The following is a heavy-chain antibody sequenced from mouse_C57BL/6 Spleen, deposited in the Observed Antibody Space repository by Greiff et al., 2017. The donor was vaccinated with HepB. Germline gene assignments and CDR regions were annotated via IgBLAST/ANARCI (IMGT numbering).Heavy chain of an antibody. J-gene: IGHJ2*01. CDR3: ARSWAAQATLDY. CDR2: IHPNSGST. V-gene: IGHV1-64*01. D-gene: IGHD3-2*02. Sequence: VQLQQPGAELVKPGASVKLSCKASGYTFTSYWMHWVKQRPGQGLEWIGMIHPNSGSTNYNEKFKSKATLTVDKSSSTAYMQHSSLTSEDSAVYYCARSWAAQATLDYWGQGTTLTVSS. CDR1: GYTFTSYW.